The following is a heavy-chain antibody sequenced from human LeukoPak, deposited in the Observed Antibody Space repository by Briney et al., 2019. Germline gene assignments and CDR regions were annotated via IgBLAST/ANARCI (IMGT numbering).Heavy chain of an antibody. CDR1: GFTFNNYA. J-gene: IGHJ4*02. D-gene: IGHD1-1*01. Sequence: GGSLRLSCAASGFTFNNYAMSWVPQAPGMGLEWVSTISGSGVTTYYADSVRGRFTISRDNSKTTLYLQLDSLRPEDMAIYYCAKSPGQIQLDYFDYWGQGTLVTVSS. CDR3: AKSPGQIQLDYFDY. V-gene: IGHV3-23*01. CDR2: ISGSGVTT.